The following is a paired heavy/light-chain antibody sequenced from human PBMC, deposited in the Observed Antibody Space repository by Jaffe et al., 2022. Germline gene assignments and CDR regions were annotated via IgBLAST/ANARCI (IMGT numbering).Heavy chain of an antibody. CDR3: ARDLSDYVWGSYRYRNFDY. V-gene: IGHV4-38-2*02. CDR2: VYHSEST. D-gene: IGHD3-16*02. CDR1: GYSISSGYY. Sequence: QVQLQESGPGLVKPSETLSLTCAVSGYSISSGYYWGWIRQPPGKGLEWIGSVYHSESTYYNPSLKSRVTISVDTSKNQFSLKLTSVTAADTAVYYCARDLSDYVWGSYRYRNFDYWGQGTLVTVSS. J-gene: IGHJ4*02.
Light chain of an antibody. CDR3: QQYGSSPRT. Sequence: EIVLTQSPATLSLSPGERATLSCGASQSVSNSYLAWYQQKPGLAPRLLIYDASSRATGIPDRFSGSGSGTDFTLTISRLEPEDFAVYYCQQYGSSPRTFGQGTKLEIK. V-gene: IGKV3D-20*01. CDR2: DAS. CDR1: QSVSNSY. J-gene: IGKJ2*01.